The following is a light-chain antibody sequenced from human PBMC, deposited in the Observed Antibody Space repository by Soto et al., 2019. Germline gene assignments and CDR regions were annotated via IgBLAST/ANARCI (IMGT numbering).Light chain of an antibody. CDR1: SSDVGGYNY. Sequence: QSVLTQPASVSGSPGQSITISCTGTSSDVGGYNYVSWYQQHPGKAPKLMIYDVSNRPSGVSNRFSGSKSGNTASLTISGLKAEDEAYYYCSPYTSSSTPYVFGTGTKVTVL. V-gene: IGLV2-14*01. CDR3: SPYTSSSTPYV. CDR2: DVS. J-gene: IGLJ1*01.